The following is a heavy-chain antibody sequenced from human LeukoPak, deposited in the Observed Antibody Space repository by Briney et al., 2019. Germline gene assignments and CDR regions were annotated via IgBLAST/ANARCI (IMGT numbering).Heavy chain of an antibody. Sequence: GGSLRLSCAAPGFTFSSYGMHWVRQAPGKGLEWVAVISYDGSNKYYADSVKGRFTISRDNSKNTLYLQMNSLRAEDTAVYYCAKARDDSSGYYIYWGQGTLVTVSS. J-gene: IGHJ4*02. CDR3: AKARDDSSGYYIY. CDR1: GFTFSSYG. CDR2: ISYDGSNK. V-gene: IGHV3-30*18. D-gene: IGHD3-22*01.